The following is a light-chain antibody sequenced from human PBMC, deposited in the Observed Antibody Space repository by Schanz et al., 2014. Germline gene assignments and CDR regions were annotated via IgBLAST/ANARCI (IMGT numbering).Light chain of an antibody. CDR2: EGT. CDR3: CSYAGDNTLR. CDR1: SSDVGSNNI. Sequence: QSALTQPASVSGSPGQSITISCTGTSSDVGSNNIVSWYQQHPGKAPKLMIYEGTKRPLGVPDRFSGSKSGNTASLTISGLQAEDEADYYCCSYAGDNTLRFGGGTKLTVL. V-gene: IGLV2-23*01. J-gene: IGLJ3*02.